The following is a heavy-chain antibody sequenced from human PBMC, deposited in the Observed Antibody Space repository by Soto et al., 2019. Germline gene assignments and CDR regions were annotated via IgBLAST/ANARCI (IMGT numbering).Heavy chain of an antibody. Sequence: GSLRLSCAASGFTFSTYTINWVRQATGKGLEWVSSISTSSSYIHYADSVKGRFTISADKSISTAYLQWSSLKASDTAMYYCARRSFSGWYGYHPTHFDYWGQGTLVTVSS. V-gene: IGHV3-21*04. D-gene: IGHD6-19*01. J-gene: IGHJ4*02. CDR2: ISTSSSYI. CDR3: ARRSFSGWYGYHPTHFDY. CDR1: GFTFSTYT.